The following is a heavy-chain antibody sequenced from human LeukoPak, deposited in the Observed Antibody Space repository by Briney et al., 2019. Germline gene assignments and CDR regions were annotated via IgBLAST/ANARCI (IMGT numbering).Heavy chain of an antibody. CDR2: ISSSSSYI. J-gene: IGHJ4*02. CDR3: ARCRIYPYSNFDY. Sequence: GGSLRLSCAASGFTFSSYSMNWVRQAPGKGLEWVSSISSSSSYIYYADSVKGRFTISRDNAKNSLYLQMNSLRAEDTAVYYCARCRIYPYSNFDYWGQGTLVTVSS. CDR1: GFTFSSYS. D-gene: IGHD4-11*01. V-gene: IGHV3-21*01.